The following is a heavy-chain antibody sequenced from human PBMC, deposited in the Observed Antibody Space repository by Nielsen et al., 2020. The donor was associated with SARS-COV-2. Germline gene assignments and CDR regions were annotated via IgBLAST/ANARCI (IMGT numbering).Heavy chain of an antibody. CDR1: GYTLTELS. D-gene: IGHD5-12*01. V-gene: IGHV1-24*01. CDR2: FDPEDGET. CDR3: ASTQRGYSGYDSNYYYGMDV. Sequence: ASVKVSCKVSGYTLTELSMHWVRQAPGKGLEWMGGFDPEDGETIYAQKFQGRVTITADKSTSTAYMELSSLRSEDTAVYYCASTQRGYSGYDSNYYYGMDVWGQGTTVTVSS. J-gene: IGHJ6*02.